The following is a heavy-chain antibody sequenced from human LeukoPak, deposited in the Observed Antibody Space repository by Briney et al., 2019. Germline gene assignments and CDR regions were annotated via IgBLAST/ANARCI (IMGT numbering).Heavy chain of an antibody. CDR1: GYTFPSYG. V-gene: IGHV1-18*01. D-gene: IGHD3-9*01. Sequence: ASVKVSCKASGYTFPSYGISWVRQAPGQGLEWMGWISAYNGNTNYAQKLQGRVTMTTDTSTSTAYMELRSLRSDDTAVYYCARDLLLILTGYYREALDYWGQGTLVTVSS. J-gene: IGHJ4*02. CDR3: ARDLLLILTGYYREALDY. CDR2: ISAYNGNT.